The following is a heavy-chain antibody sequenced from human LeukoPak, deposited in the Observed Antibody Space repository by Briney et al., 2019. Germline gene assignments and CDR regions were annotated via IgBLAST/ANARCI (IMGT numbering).Heavy chain of an antibody. CDR3: VRDDLRDEGFDV. V-gene: IGHV3-21*04. J-gene: IGHJ3*01. CDR1: GFTFTNYN. CDR2: ISTSSVYK. Sequence: GGSLRLSCSASGFTFTNYNMNWVRQAPGKGLEWVSSISTSSVYKHYADSVKGRFTTSRDSATNSVYLQMNSLRAEDTAFYYCVRDDLRDEGFDVWGQGTMVTVSS.